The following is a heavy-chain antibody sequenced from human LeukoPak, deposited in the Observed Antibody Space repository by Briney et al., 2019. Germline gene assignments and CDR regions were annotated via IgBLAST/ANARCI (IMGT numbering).Heavy chain of an antibody. J-gene: IGHJ4*02. V-gene: IGHV3-7*03. CDR3: AKEPVVTLTFDY. CDR1: GFTFSSYW. Sequence: GGSLRLSCAASGFTFSSYWMSWVRQAPGKGLEWVANMKEDGSQKYYVDSVKGRFTISRDNAKNSLYLQMNSLRAEDTAVYYCAKEPVVTLTFDYWGQGTLVTVSS. CDR2: MKEDGSQK. D-gene: IGHD3-22*01.